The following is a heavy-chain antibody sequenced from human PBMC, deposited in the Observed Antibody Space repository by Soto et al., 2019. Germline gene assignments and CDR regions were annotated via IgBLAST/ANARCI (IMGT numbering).Heavy chain of an antibody. D-gene: IGHD3-10*01. Sequence: GEPQQISSRTAEYKFTSYWISWMSQMHGKGLEWVAIINPADSDMRYSPSFQGHVTVSADRSNSTVYLNWSSLKASDTAIYFCARQTSWFGELSLDYWGQGTQVTLSS. CDR3: ARQTSWFGELSLDY. CDR2: INPADSDM. V-gene: IGHV5-51*01. J-gene: IGHJ4*02. CDR1: EYKFTSYW.